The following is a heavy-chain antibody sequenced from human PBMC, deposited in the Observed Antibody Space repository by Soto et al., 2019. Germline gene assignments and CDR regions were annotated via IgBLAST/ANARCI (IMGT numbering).Heavy chain of an antibody. Sequence: GGSLRLSCAASGFTFSGSAMHWVRQASGKGLEWVGRIRSKANSYATAYAASVKGRFTISRDDSKNTAYLQMNSLKTEDTAVYYCTRLVPYYYGSGSYYDYWGQGTLVTVSS. CDR1: GFTFSGSA. V-gene: IGHV3-73*01. D-gene: IGHD3-10*01. J-gene: IGHJ4*02. CDR2: IRSKANSYAT. CDR3: TRLVPYYYGSGSYYDY.